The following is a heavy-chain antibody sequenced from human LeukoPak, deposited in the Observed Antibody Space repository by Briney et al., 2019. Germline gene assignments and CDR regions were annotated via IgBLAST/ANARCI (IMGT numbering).Heavy chain of an antibody. V-gene: IGHV4-30-4*07. D-gene: IGHD2-15*01. Sequence: SETLSLTCAVSGGSISSGTYSWTWMRQPPGKGLEWIGYIYNSGSTFNNPSLNSRVTISVDTSKNQFSLKLSSVAAADTAMYYCAREGGYCSGGSCYSGAFDIWGQGTLVTVSS. J-gene: IGHJ3*02. CDR3: AREGGYCSGGSCYSGAFDI. CDR1: GGSISSGTYS. CDR2: IYNSGST.